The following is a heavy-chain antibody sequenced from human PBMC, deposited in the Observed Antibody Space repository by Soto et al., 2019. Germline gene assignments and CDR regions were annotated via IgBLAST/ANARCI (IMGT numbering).Heavy chain of an antibody. J-gene: IGHJ5*02. Sequence: GGSLRLSCVASGITFGSRAMSWVRQAPGKGLEWVGFIRNTPYGGTTDYAASVRGRFTISRDDSASIAYLQMNSLKTEDSGLYYCSRGSFGYYGPWGPGTLVTVSS. CDR2: IRNTPYGGTT. CDR1: GITFGSRA. D-gene: IGHD2-2*03. V-gene: IGHV3-49*04. CDR3: SRGSFGYYGP.